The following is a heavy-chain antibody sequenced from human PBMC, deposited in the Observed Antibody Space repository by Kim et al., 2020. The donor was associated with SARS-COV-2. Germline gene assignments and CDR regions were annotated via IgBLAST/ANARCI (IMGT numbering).Heavy chain of an antibody. CDR2: ISGGGGNT. V-gene: IGHV3-23*01. J-gene: IGHJ4*02. CDR3: DASDY. Sequence: GGSLRLSCAASGFNFGFYAMSWARQAPGKGLEWVSTISGGGGNTHYADSVKGRFTISRDNSMNTLYLQMNSLRAEATAVYYCDASDYWGQGTLVTVSS. CDR1: GFNFGFYA.